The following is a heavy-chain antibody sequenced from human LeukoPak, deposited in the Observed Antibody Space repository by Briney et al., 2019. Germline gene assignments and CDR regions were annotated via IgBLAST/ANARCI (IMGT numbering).Heavy chain of an antibody. CDR2: INSGGSGA. V-gene: IGHV3-74*01. CDR3: TRASQTHGFDP. J-gene: IGHJ5*02. Sequence: GALILSCAASGFTFSSYWMHWVRQAPRKGLVWVSRINSGGSGATYADSVKGRFTISRDNAKNSLYLQMNSLSAEDTAMYYCTRASQTHGFDPWGQGTLGTVSS. CDR1: GFTFSSYW.